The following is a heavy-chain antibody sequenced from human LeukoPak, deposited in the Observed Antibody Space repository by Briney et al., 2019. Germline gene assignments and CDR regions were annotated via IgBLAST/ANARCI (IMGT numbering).Heavy chain of an antibody. CDR3: ARGQVDTAMETYGMDV. D-gene: IGHD5-18*01. CDR2: ISSSSSYI. CDR1: GFTFSSYG. Sequence: GGSLRLSCAASGFTFSSYGMNWVRQAPGKGLEWVSSISSSSSYIYYADSVKGRFTISRDNAKNSLYLQMNSLRAEDTAVYYCARGQVDTAMETYGMDVWGQGTTVTVSS. J-gene: IGHJ6*02. V-gene: IGHV3-21*01.